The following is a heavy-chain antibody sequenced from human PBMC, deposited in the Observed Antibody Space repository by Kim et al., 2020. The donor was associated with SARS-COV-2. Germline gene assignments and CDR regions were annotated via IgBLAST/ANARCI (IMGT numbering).Heavy chain of an antibody. CDR3: QGYSYGYRLDDAFDI. CDR1: GFTFGDYA. Sequence: GGSLRLSCTASGFTFGDYAMSWFRQAPGKGLEWVGFIRSKAYGGTTEYAASVKGRFTISRDDSKSIAYLQMNSLKTEDTAVYYCQGYSYGYRLDDAFDIWGQGTMVTVSS. D-gene: IGHD5-18*01. V-gene: IGHV3-49*03. J-gene: IGHJ3*02. CDR2: IRSKAYGGTT.